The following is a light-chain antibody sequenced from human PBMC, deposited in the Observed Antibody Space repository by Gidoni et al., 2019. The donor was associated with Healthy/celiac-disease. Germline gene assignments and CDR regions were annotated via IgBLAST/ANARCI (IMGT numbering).Light chain of an antibody. CDR2: GNS. CDR1: SSNIGAGYD. V-gene: IGLV1-40*01. J-gene: IGLJ2*01. Sequence: QSVLTHPPSVSGAPGQRVTLSCTGSSSNIGAGYDVHWYQQLPGTAPKLLIYGNSNRPSGVPDRFSGSKSGTSASLAITGLQAEDEADYYCQSYDSSLSVVFGGGTKLTVL. CDR3: QSYDSSLSVV.